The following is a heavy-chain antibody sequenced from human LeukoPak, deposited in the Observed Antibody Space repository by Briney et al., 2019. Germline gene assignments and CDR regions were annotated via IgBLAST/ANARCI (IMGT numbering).Heavy chain of an antibody. CDR1: GFTFSSYS. J-gene: IGHJ4*02. Sequence: GGSLRLSCAASGFTFSSYSMNWVRQAPGKGLEWVSSISSSSSYIYYADSVKGRFTISRDNAKNSLYLQMNSLRAEDTAVYYCARSDSSGWYVGYYFDYWGQGTLVTVSS. CDR2: ISSSSSYI. V-gene: IGHV3-21*01. CDR3: ARSDSSGWYVGYYFDY. D-gene: IGHD6-19*01.